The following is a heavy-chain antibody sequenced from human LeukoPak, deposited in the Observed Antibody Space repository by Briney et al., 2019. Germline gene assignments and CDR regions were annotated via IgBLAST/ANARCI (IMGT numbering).Heavy chain of an antibody. J-gene: IGHJ4*02. D-gene: IGHD5-12*01. CDR2: IYYSGST. CDR3: ATWLRLDYFDY. V-gene: IGHV4-61*01. Sequence: SETLSLTRTVSGGSVSSGSYYWSWIRQPPGKGLEWIGYIYYSGSTNYNPSLKSRVTIPVDTSKNQFSLKLSSVTAADTAVYYCATWLRLDYFDYWGQGTLVTVSS. CDR1: GGSVSSGSYY.